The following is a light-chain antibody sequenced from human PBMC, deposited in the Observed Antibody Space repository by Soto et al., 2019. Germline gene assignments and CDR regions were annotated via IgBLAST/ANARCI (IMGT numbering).Light chain of an antibody. CDR3: TSYRSSTLFV. Sequence: QSVLTQPASVSGSPGQSIAISCTGTSSDVDTYNYVSWYQQHPGKAPKLMIYDVTNRPSGVSNRFSGSKSGNTASLTISGLQAEDEADYYCTSYRSSTLFVFGTGTKVTVL. J-gene: IGLJ1*01. CDR2: DVT. V-gene: IGLV2-14*03. CDR1: SSDVDTYNY.